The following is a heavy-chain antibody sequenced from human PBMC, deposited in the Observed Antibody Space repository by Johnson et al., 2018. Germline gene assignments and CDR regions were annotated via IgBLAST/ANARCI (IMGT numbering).Heavy chain of an antibody. V-gene: IGHV3-30*18. Sequence: QVQLVESGGGVVQPGRSLRLSCAASGFTFISYGMHWVRQAPGKGLEGVAVISYDGSNKYYADSVKGRFTNSRENSKNTLYLQMNSLGAEDTAVYYCEKGGIAVAGTQDYYYMDVWGKGTTVTVSS. CDR2: ISYDGSNK. CDR3: EKGGIAVAGTQDYYYMDV. D-gene: IGHD6-19*01. CDR1: GFTFISYG. J-gene: IGHJ6*03.